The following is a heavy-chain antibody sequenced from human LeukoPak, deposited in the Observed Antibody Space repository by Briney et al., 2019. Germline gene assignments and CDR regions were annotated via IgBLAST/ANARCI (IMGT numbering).Heavy chain of an antibody. Sequence: GGSLRLSCEASGFTFSTFAMIWVRRPPGKGLEWVSSIFPSGGEIHYADSVRGRFTISRDNSKSTLSLQMNSLRAEDTAIYYCATYRQVLLPFESWGQGTLVTVSS. D-gene: IGHD2-8*02. CDR2: IFPSGGEI. V-gene: IGHV3-23*01. J-gene: IGHJ4*02. CDR3: ATYRQVLLPFES. CDR1: GFTFSTFA.